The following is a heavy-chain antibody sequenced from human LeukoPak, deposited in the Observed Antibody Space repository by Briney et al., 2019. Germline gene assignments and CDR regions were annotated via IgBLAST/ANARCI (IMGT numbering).Heavy chain of an antibody. V-gene: IGHV1-18*01. CDR1: GYTFTRHG. J-gene: IGHJ4*02. CDR2: ISPYNGNT. Sequence: GASVKVSCKPSGYTFTRHGISWMRQAPGRGLEWMGWISPYNGNTNYAQKFQGRVTMTTDTSTSTAYMELRSLRSDDTAVYYCARDHSGGSGSYYKGAYFDYWGQGTLVTVSS. CDR3: ARDHSGGSGSYYKGAYFDY. D-gene: IGHD3-10*01.